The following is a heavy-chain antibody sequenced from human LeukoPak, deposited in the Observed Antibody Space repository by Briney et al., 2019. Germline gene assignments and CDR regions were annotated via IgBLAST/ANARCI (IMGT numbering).Heavy chain of an antibody. D-gene: IGHD3-16*01. Sequence: SETLSHTCTVSGGSISSSSYYWGWIRQPPGKGLEWIGSIYYSGSTYYNPSPKSRVTISVDTSKNQFSLKLSSVTAADTAVYYCARLRRFGIPDPIDYWGQGTLVTVSS. CDR3: ARLRRFGIPDPIDY. CDR1: GGSISSSSYY. J-gene: IGHJ4*02. V-gene: IGHV4-39*01. CDR2: IYYSGST.